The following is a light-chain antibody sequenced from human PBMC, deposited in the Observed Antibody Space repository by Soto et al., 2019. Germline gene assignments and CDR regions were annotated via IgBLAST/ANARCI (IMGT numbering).Light chain of an antibody. CDR1: QSVSTN. J-gene: IGKJ4*01. Sequence: EMVMTQSPATLSVSPGERATLSCRASQSVSTNLAWYQQKPGQAPRLLIYGASTRATGIPARFSGSGSGTEFTLTISSLKSEDFAVYYCQQYNNWPLTFGGGTKVDIK. CDR3: QQYNNWPLT. V-gene: IGKV3-15*01. CDR2: GAS.